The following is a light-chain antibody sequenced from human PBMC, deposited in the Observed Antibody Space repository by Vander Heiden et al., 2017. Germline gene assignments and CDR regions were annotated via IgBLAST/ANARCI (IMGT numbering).Light chain of an antibody. CDR3: QQYGSSPIT. CDR1: QSVNSSY. Sequence: EIVLTQSPGTLSLSPGERATLSCRASQSVNSSYLAWFQQRPGQAPRLLIYAASSRATDIPDRFSGSGSGTDFTLTISRLEPEDFAVYYCQQYGSSPITFGQGTRLEIK. J-gene: IGKJ5*01. V-gene: IGKV3-20*01. CDR2: AAS.